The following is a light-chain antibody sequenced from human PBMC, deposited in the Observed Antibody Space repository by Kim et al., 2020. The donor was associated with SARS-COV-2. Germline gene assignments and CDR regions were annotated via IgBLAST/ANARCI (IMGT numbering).Light chain of an antibody. CDR2: LNSDGSH. CDR3: QTWGTGIHRV. J-gene: IGLJ2*01. Sequence: QPVLTQSPSASASLGATVKLTCTLSSGQSSYAIAWHQQQPEKGPQYLMKLNSDGSHSKGDGIPDRFSGSSSGAERYLTISSLQSEDEADYYCQTWGTGIHRVFGGGTQLTVL. CDR1: SGQSSYA. V-gene: IGLV4-69*01.